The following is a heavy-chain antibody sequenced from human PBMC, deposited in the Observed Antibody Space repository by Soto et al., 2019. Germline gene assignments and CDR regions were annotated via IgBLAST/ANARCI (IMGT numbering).Heavy chain of an antibody. V-gene: IGHV3-11*06. CDR1: GFTFSDYY. CDR3: ARGYYDSSGYTGFDY. CDR2: ISSSSSYT. Sequence: GGSLRLTCAASGFTFSDYYMSWIRQAPGKGLEWVSYISSSSSYTNYADSVKGRFTISRDNAKNSLYLQMNSLRAEDTAVYYCARGYYDSSGYTGFDYWGQGTLVTVSS. J-gene: IGHJ4*02. D-gene: IGHD3-22*01.